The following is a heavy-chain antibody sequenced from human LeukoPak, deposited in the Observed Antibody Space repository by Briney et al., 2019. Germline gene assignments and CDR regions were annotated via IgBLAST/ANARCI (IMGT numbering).Heavy chain of an antibody. Sequence: SETLSLTCTVSGGSISSYQWSRVRQPAGKGLEWIGRIYTSGSSNYNPSLKSRVTMSVDTSKNQFSLKLSSVTAADTAVYYCARDRGYCGRTSCYDYYYYYMDVWGKGTTVTVSS. D-gene: IGHD2-2*01. CDR3: ARDRGYCGRTSCYDYYYYYMDV. V-gene: IGHV4-4*07. J-gene: IGHJ6*03. CDR2: IYTSGSS. CDR1: GGSISSYQ.